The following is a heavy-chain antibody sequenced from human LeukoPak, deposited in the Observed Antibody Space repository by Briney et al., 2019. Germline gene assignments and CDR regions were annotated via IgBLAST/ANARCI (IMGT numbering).Heavy chain of an antibody. CDR1: GYTFTSNY. CDR3: ARDQEGFDY. J-gene: IGHJ4*02. CDR2: IYPRDGST. Sequence: ASVKVSCKASGYTFTSNYIHWVRQAPGQGLEWMGMIYPRDGSTTYAQKFQGRVTVTRDTSTSTVHMELSGLRSEDTAVYYCARDQEGFDYWGQGTLVTVSS. V-gene: IGHV1-46*01.